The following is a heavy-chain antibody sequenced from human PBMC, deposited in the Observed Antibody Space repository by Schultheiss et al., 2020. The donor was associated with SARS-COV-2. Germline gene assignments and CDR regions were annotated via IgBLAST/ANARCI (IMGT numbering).Heavy chain of an antibody. J-gene: IGHJ4*02. V-gene: IGHV3-48*03. CDR1: GFTFSSYE. CDR2: ISSSGSTI. Sequence: GGSLRLSCAASGFTFSSYEMNWVRQAPGKGLEWVSYISSSGSTIYYADSVKGRFTISRDNAKNSLYLQMNSLRAEDTAVYYCAREGNYGDYVDYWGQGTLVIVSS. D-gene: IGHD4-17*01. CDR3: AREGNYGDYVDY.